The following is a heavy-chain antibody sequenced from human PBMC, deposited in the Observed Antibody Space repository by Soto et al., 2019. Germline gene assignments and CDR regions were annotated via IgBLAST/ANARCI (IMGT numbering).Heavy chain of an antibody. J-gene: IGHJ3*02. CDR2: IIPILGIA. D-gene: IGHD6-13*01. CDR1: GGTFSSYT. V-gene: IGHV1-69*02. Sequence: SVKVSCKASGGTFSSYTISWVRQAPGQGLEWMGRIIPILGIANYAQKFQGRVTITADKSTSTAYMELSSLRSEDTAVYYCARDREPGYRVAFDIWGQGTMVTVS. CDR3: ARDREPGYRVAFDI.